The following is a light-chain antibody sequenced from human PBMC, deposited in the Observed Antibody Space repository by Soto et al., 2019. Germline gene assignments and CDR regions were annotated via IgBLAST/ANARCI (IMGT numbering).Light chain of an antibody. CDR3: QQYRTSPPTWT. J-gene: IGKJ1*01. CDR2: SSS. Sequence: ELVWTRSPGTLSLSPGDRATLSCRASQSVSSTYLAWYQQRTGQAPRLLIYSSSSRASGIPDRFSGSGSGTDFTLNISRLEPEDFAVYYCQQYRTSPPTWTFGQGTKVDIK. CDR1: QSVSSTY. V-gene: IGKV3-20*01.